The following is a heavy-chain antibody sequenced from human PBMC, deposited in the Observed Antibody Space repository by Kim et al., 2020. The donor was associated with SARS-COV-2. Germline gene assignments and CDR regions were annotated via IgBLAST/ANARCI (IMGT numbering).Heavy chain of an antibody. J-gene: IGHJ6*02. V-gene: IGHV3-7*03. D-gene: IGHD3-22*01. CDR1: GFMFSDYW. CDR3: VRDVPYYYDKKSDFGLDV. Sequence: GGSLRLSCAASGFMFSDYWMSWVRQAPGKWLEWVAIIKRDGSEKHYVDSVRGQFTISRDNTERSVFLQMNSLRAEDTAVYYCVRDVPYYYDKKSDFGLDVWGQGTTVTVSS. CDR2: IKRDGSEK.